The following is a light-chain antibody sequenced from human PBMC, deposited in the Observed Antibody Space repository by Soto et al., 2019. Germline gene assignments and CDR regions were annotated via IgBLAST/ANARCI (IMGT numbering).Light chain of an antibody. V-gene: IGKV3-15*01. CDR3: QQYNNGWT. J-gene: IGKJ1*01. CDR2: GAS. Sequence: EIVMTQSPATLSVSPGERATLSCRASRSVSSNLAWYQQKPGQAPRLLIYGASTRATGIPARFSGSGSGTEFTLTISSLQSEDFAVYYCQQYNNGWTFGQGTKVEIK. CDR1: RSVSSN.